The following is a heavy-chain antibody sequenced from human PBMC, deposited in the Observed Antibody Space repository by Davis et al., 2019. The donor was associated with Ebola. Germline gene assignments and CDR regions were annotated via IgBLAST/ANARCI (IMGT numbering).Heavy chain of an antibody. J-gene: IGHJ5*02. D-gene: IGHD3-22*01. CDR2: LHYSGSA. CDR3: ARVPIEVVSRSRTNNWFDP. V-gene: IGHV4-39*07. Sequence: SETLSLTCSVSGGSIDSSSYYWDWIRQPPGKGLEWIGSLHYSGSAYYNPSLKSRVTISVDTSKNQFSLKLGSVTAADTAVYYCARVPIEVVSRSRTNNWFDPWGQGTQVTVSS. CDR1: GGSIDSSSYY.